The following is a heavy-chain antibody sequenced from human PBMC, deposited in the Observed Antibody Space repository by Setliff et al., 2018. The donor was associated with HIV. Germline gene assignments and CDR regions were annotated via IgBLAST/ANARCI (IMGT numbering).Heavy chain of an antibody. Sequence: GGSLRLSCATSAFTFDDHAMHWVRQAPGKGLEWVSGINWDGSSTGFADSVKGRFTISRDNAKSSLYLQMNNLRADDTAFYYCAGGSAGLDYWGQGTLVTVSS. CDR1: AFTFDDHA. J-gene: IGHJ4*02. CDR3: AGGSAGLDY. V-gene: IGHV3-20*04. CDR2: INWDGSST. D-gene: IGHD6-13*01.